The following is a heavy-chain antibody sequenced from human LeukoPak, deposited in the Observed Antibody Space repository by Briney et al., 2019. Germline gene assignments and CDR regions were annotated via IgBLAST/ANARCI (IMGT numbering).Heavy chain of an antibody. Sequence: PSETLSLTCSVSGGSIGGYSWTWVRQPPGKRLEYIGYISYTGITYYNPSLMSRVTISVATSKNQFSLKLASVTAADTAVYYCAGGGDSGGYYYPMFDYWGQGILVTVSS. D-gene: IGHD3-22*01. CDR2: ISYTGIT. CDR1: GGSIGGYS. CDR3: AGGGDSGGYYYPMFDY. J-gene: IGHJ4*02. V-gene: IGHV4-59*01.